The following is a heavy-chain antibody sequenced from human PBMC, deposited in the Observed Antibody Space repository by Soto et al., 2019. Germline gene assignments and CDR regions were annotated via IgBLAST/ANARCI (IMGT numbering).Heavy chain of an antibody. CDR1: GSTFSRYW. CDR3: AAVNPRYEAFDM. J-gene: IGHJ3*02. CDR2: INSDGEST. Sequence: EVQLVESGGGLVQPGGSLRLSCAASGSTFSRYWMHWVRQAPGKGLVWVSRINSDGESTSHADSVKGRFTTSRDNAKNTLYLEMNSLRAEDTAVYYCAAVNPRYEAFDMWGQGTTVTVSS. V-gene: IGHV3-74*01. D-gene: IGHD3-16*02.